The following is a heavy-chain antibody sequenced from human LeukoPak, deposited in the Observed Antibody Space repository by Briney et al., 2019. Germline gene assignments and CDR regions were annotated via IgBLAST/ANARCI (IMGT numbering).Heavy chain of an antibody. CDR3: ARIRDGYNDAYDV. CDR2: MTPNSGNT. Sequence: EASVKVSCKASGYTFTSYDINWVRQATGQGLEWMGWMTPNSGNTGYAQRFQGRVTMTRDTSTSTVYMELSSLRSEDTAIYYCARIRDGYNDAYDVWGQGTVVTVPS. CDR1: GYTFTSYD. J-gene: IGHJ3*01. V-gene: IGHV1-8*01. D-gene: IGHD5-24*01.